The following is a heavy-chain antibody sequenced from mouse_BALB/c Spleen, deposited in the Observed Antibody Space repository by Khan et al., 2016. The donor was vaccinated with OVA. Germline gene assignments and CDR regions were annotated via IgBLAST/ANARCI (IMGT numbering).Heavy chain of an antibody. CDR1: GYTFTSYT. J-gene: IGHJ3*01. Sequence: VQLQQSGAELARPGASVKMSCKASGYTFTSYTIHWVRQRPGQAPEWVGHINPSNYYTNYNQNFKDKATLIVDNSSSTAYMQLNSLTSEDSAVYYCVREGAYQRSDGWFAYWGQGTLVTVSA. CDR3: VREGAYQRSDGWFAY. D-gene: IGHD2-14*01. CDR2: INPSNYYT. V-gene: IGHV1-4*01.